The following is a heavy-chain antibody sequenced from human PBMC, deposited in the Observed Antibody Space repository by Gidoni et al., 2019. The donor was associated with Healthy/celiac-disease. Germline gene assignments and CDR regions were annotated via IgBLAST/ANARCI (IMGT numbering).Heavy chain of an antibody. CDR1: GYTFTRYG. V-gene: IGHV1-18*04. D-gene: IGHD4-4*01. J-gene: IGHJ4*02. CDR3: ARNDDYSNYGAVDY. Sequence: QVQLVPSGAEVKKPGASVQVSCQASGYTFTRYGISWVRQAPGQGLEWMGWIIAYNGNTNYAQKLQGRVTMTTDTSTSTAYMELRSLRSDDTAVYYCARNDDYSNYGAVDYWGQGTLVTVSS. CDR2: IIAYNGNT.